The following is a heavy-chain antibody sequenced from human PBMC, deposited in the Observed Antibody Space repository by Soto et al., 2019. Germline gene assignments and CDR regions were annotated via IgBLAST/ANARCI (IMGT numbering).Heavy chain of an antibody. CDR1: GGSISSGGYY. CDR2: IYYSGST. D-gene: IGHD6-19*01. V-gene: IGHV4-31*03. J-gene: IGHJ4*02. Sequence: TLSLTCTVSGGSISSGGYYWSWIRQHPGKGLEWIGYIYYSGSTYYNPSLKSRVTISVDTSKNQFSLKLSSVTAADTAVYYCARTISGWYVVSDYWGQGTLVTVSS. CDR3: ARTISGWYVVSDY.